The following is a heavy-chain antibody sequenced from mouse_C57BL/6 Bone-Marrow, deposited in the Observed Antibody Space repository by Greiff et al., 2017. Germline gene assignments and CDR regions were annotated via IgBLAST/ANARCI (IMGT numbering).Heavy chain of an antibody. CDR1: GYAFSSSW. CDR3: ARLGRGFAY. D-gene: IGHD3-3*01. V-gene: IGHV1-82*01. J-gene: IGHJ3*01. CDR2: IYPGDGDT. Sequence: VKLMEPGPELVKPGASVKISCKASGYAFSSSWMNWVKQRPGKGLEWIGRIYPGDGDTNYNGKFKGKATLTADKSSSTAYMQLSSLTSEDSAVYYYARLGRGFAYWGQGTLVTVSA.